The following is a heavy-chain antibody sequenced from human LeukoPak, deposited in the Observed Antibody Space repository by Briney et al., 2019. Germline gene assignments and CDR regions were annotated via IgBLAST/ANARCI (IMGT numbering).Heavy chain of an antibody. CDR3: AGHTYTGLGDY. CDR1: GGSISSYY. J-gene: IGHJ4*02. Sequence: SETLSLTCTVSGGSISSYYWSWIRQPPGKGLEWIGYIYYSGSTNYNPPLKSRVTISVDTSKNQFSLKLSSVTAADTAVYYCAGHTYTGLGDYWGQGTLVTVS. D-gene: IGHD6-19*01. V-gene: IGHV4-59*01. CDR2: IYYSGST.